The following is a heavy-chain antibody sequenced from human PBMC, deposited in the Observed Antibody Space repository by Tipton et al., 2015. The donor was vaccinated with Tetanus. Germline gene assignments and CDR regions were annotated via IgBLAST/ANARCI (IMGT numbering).Heavy chain of an antibody. V-gene: IGHV3-33*01. D-gene: IGHD2-15*01. CDR3: AREADCSGGSCFSGDFDN. CDR1: GFTFNGYG. Sequence: SLRLSCAASGFTFNGYGMHWVRQAPGKGLEWLALDWYDGTDKYYADSVKGRFTISRDNSKNTLYLQMNSLRAEDTAVYYCAREADCSGGSCFSGDFDNWGQGTQVTVSS. CDR2: DWYDGTDK. J-gene: IGHJ4*02.